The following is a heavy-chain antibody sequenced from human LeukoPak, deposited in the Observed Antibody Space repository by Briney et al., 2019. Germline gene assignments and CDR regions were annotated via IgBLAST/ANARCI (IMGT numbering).Heavy chain of an antibody. CDR3: ARQFSSGWYYFDY. V-gene: IGHV5-51*01. Sequence: GEPLKISCKGSGDSFTSYWIGWVRQMPGKGLEWMGIIYPGGADTRDSPSFQGQVTISAGKSISPASLQWSSLNASDTAMYYCARQFSSGWYYFDYWGQGTLVTVSS. J-gene: IGHJ4*02. CDR1: GDSFTSYW. D-gene: IGHD6-19*01. CDR2: IYPGGADT.